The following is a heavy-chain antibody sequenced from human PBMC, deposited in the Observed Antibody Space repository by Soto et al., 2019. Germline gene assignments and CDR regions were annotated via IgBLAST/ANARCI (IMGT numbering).Heavy chain of an antibody. D-gene: IGHD3-3*01. J-gene: IGHJ4*02. V-gene: IGHV3-33*01. CDR2: IWYDGSNK. CDR1: GFTFSSYG. CDR3: ARDSLRFLESPIDY. Sequence: GGSLRLSCAASGFTFSSYGMHWVRQAPGKGLEWVAVIWYDGSNKYYADSVKGRFTISRDNSKNTLYLQMNSLRAEDTAAYYCARDSLRFLESPIDYWGQGTLVTVSS.